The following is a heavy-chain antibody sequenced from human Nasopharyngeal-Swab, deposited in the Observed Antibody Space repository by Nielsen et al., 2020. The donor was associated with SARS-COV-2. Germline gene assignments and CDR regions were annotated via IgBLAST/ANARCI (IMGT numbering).Heavy chain of an antibody. CDR2: FDPEDGET. Sequence: ASVKVSCKVSGYTLTELSMHWVRQAPGKGLEWMGGFDPEDGETIYAQKFQGRVTMTEDTSTDTAYMELSSLRSEDTAVYYCATDSPYSSGSYHYYYYYGMDVWGQGTTVTVSS. J-gene: IGHJ6*02. V-gene: IGHV1-24*01. CDR1: GYTLTELS. D-gene: IGHD3-10*01. CDR3: ATDSPYSSGSYHYYYYYGMDV.